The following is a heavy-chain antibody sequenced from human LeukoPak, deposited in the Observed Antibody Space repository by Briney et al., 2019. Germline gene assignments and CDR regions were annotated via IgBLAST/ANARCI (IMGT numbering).Heavy chain of an antibody. V-gene: IGHV3-66*01. Sequence: GGSLRLSCAASGFTVSSDYMSWVRQAPGKGLEWVSVIYSGGSTYYADSVKGRFTISRDNSKNTLYLQMNSLRAEDTAVYYCARDQLSVGASDYWGQGTLVTVSS. D-gene: IGHD1-26*01. CDR1: GFTVSSDY. CDR2: IYSGGST. CDR3: ARDQLSVGASDY. J-gene: IGHJ4*02.